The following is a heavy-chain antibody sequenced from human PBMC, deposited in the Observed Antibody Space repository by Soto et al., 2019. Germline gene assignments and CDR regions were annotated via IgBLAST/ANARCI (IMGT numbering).Heavy chain of an antibody. D-gene: IGHD7-27*01. V-gene: IGHV1-18*01. CDR1: GYTFTSYG. CDR2: ISAYNGNT. CDR3: ARVASLRGLKLGSRFDY. Sequence: QVQLVQSGAEVKKPGASVKVSCKASGYTFTSYGISWVRQAPGQGLEWMGWISAYNGNTNYAQKLQGRVTMTTDTSTSTAYRELRSLRSDDTAVYYCARVASLRGLKLGSRFDYWGQGTLVTVSS. J-gene: IGHJ4*02.